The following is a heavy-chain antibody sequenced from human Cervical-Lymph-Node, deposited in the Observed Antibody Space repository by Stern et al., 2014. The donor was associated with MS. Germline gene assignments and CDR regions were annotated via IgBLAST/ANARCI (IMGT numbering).Heavy chain of an antibody. Sequence: QVTLRESGPTLVKPTQTLTLTCTFSGLPLNMTGVGVNWIRQPPGKALEWLAIVFWDDDKHYSPSLKNRLTITKDTSKNQVDLTMTNMAPMDTGTYYCAHDLGYWGQGTLVTVSS. CDR2: VFWDDDK. J-gene: IGHJ4*02. CDR1: GLPLNMTGVG. V-gene: IGHV2-5*02. CDR3: AHDLGY.